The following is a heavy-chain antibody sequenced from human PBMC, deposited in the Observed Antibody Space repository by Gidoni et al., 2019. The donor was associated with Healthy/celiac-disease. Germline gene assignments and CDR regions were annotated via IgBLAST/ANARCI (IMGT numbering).Heavy chain of an antibody. CDR3: ARLYDTSSYDEDGFDY. Sequence: QVQLVQSGAEVKKPGASVKVSCKAYGYTFTSYGISWVRQAPGQGLEWMGLISAYNGNTNYAQKLQGRVTMTTDTSTSTAYMELRSLRSDDTAVYYCARLYDTSSYDEDGFDYWGQGTLVTVSS. CDR1: GYTFTSYG. V-gene: IGHV1-18*01. J-gene: IGHJ4*02. CDR2: ISAYNGNT. D-gene: IGHD3-22*01.